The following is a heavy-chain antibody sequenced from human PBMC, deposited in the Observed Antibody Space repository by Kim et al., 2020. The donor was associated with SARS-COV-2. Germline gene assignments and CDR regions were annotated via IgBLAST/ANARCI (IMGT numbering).Heavy chain of an antibody. D-gene: IGHD3-22*01. J-gene: IGHJ6*02. CDR1: GGSIGRSSYY. Sequence: SETLSLTCSVSGGSIGRSSYYWAWIRQPPGKGLEWIGSIHYSWTTYYNPSLKSRVTISVDTSKNQFSLQLWSVTAADTAVYFCARQNGNYYHDSGSVLRDEYFYDLDVWGQGTTVTVSS. V-gene: IGHV4-39*01. CDR3: ARQNGNYYHDSGSVLRDEYFYDLDV. CDR2: IHYSWTT.